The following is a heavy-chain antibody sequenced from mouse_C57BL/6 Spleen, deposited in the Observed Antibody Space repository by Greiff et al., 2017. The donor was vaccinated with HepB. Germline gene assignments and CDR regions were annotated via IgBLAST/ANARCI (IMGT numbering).Heavy chain of an antibody. CDR2: IYPGDGDT. CDR1: GYAFSSSW. V-gene: IGHV1-82*01. Sequence: QVQLQQSGPELVKPGASVKISCKASGYAFSSSWMNWVKQRPGKGLEWIGRIYPGDGDTNYNGKFKGKATLTADKSSSTAYMQLSSLTSEDSAVYFCARSWAGDYYGSSEFAYWGQGTLVTVSA. D-gene: IGHD1-1*01. CDR3: ARSWAGDYYGSSEFAY. J-gene: IGHJ3*01.